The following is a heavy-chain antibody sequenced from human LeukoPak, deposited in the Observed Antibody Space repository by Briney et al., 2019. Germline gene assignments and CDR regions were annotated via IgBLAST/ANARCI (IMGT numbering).Heavy chain of an antibody. V-gene: IGHV3-30*03. CDR2: ISYEGSKK. CDR1: GFTFNYYG. Sequence: GGSLRLSCAASGFTFNYYGMHWVRQAPGKGLEWVALISYEGSKKYYADFVKGRFTISRDNSKNTLYLQMNSLRAEGTAVYYCARDISPSYFGSFDYWGQGTLVTVSS. D-gene: IGHD3-10*01. J-gene: IGHJ4*02. CDR3: ARDISPSYFGSFDY.